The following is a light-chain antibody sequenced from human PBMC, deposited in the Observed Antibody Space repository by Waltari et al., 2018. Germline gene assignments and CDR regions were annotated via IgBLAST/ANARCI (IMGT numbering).Light chain of an antibody. CDR3: SSYTTSSTVYV. CDR1: SNDVGGYKY. CDR2: DVN. J-gene: IGLJ1*01. V-gene: IGLV2-14*03. Sequence: QSALTQPASVSGSPGQSITISCTGTSNDVGGYKYVSWYQQHPGKAPKVLIYDVNNRPSGVSNRFSGSKSGNTASLTISGLQAEDEADYFCSSYTTSSTVYVFGTGTKVTVL.